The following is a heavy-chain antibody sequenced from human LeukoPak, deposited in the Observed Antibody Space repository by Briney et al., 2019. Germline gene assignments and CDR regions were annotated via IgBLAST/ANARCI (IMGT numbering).Heavy chain of an antibody. CDR1: GFTFSSYA. V-gene: IGHV3-23*01. CDR2: ISGSGGST. J-gene: IGHJ6*04. CDR3: AKDLPLTGGTWLEMDYCSYGMDV. D-gene: IGHD5-24*01. Sequence: GGSVRLSCAASGFTFSSYAMSWVRQAPGRGLEWVSAISGSGGSTYYADSVKGRFTISRDNSNNTMYLQMNSLRAEDTAVYYCAKDLPLTGGTWLEMDYCSYGMDVWGKGTTVTVS.